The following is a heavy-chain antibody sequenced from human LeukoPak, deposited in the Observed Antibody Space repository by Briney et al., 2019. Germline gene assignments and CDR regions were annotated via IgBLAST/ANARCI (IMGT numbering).Heavy chain of an antibody. CDR2: TRNKANSYTT. J-gene: IGHJ4*02. D-gene: IGHD3-10*01. CDR3: ASKNYGSGSYNY. Sequence: GGSLRLSCAASGFTFSDHCMDWVRQAPGKGLEWVGRTRNKANSYTTEYAASVKGRFTISRDDSKNSLYLQMNSLKTEDTAVYYCASKNYGSGSYNYWGQGTLVTVSS. CDR1: GFTFSDHC. V-gene: IGHV3-72*01.